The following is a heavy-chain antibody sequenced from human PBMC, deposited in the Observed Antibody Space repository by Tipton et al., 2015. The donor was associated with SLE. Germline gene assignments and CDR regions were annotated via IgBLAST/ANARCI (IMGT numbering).Heavy chain of an antibody. D-gene: IGHD5-24*01. CDR3: VRLELPATKADY. CDR2: ISNSETT. Sequence: TLSLTCTVSGGSISSHYWSWIRQAPGKGLEWIGYISNSETTNYNPPLKSRVTISLDTSNNQFSLKLSSVTAADTAVYYCVRLELPATKADYWGPGTLVTVSS. CDR1: GGSISSHY. V-gene: IGHV4-59*08. J-gene: IGHJ4*02.